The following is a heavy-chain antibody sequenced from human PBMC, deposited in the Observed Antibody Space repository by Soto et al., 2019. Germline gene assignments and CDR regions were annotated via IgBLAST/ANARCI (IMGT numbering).Heavy chain of an antibody. CDR1: GGSVSDKTYY. CDR3: ARTTAVPNSLQSRYFFDY. CDR2: VYYSGTT. D-gene: IGHD4-17*01. Sequence: SETLSLTCSVSGGSVSDKTYYWSWIRQPPGKRLEWIGYVYYSGTTNYNPSLKSRVTISVDLSKNQFSLRLSSVTTADTALYYCARTTAVPNSLQSRYFFDYWGQGTLVTVSS. J-gene: IGHJ4*02. V-gene: IGHV4-61*01.